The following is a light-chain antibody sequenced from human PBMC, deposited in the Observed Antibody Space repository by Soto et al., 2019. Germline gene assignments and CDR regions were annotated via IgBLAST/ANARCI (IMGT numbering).Light chain of an antibody. CDR2: AAY. CDR1: QGISSY. V-gene: IGKV1-8*01. J-gene: IGKJ1*01. Sequence: AIRMTQSPSSFSASTGDRVTITCRASQGISSYLAWYQQKPGKAPRLLIYAAYTLQSGVPSRFSGSGSGTDFTLTIRCLQSEEFATYYCKQYYSYPWTFGQGTKVDIK. CDR3: KQYYSYPWT.